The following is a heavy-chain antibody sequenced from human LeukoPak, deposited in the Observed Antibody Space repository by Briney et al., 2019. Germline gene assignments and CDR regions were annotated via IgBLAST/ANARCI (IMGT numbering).Heavy chain of an antibody. D-gene: IGHD6-13*01. V-gene: IGHV3-30-3*01. Sequence: PGGSLRLSCAASGFTFSDYYMSWIRQAPGKGLEWVAVISYDGSNKYYADSVKGRFTISRDNSKNTLYLQMNSLRAEDTAVYYCARDPNSSSWYYFDYWGQGTLVTVSS. CDR2: ISYDGSNK. CDR3: ARDPNSSSWYYFDY. CDR1: GFTFSDYY. J-gene: IGHJ4*02.